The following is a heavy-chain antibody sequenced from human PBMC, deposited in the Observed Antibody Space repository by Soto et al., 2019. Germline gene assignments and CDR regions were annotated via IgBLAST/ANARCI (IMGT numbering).Heavy chain of an antibody. CDR3: ARDFCSGGSCYSLNWFDP. CDR1: GYTFTGYY. J-gene: IGHJ5*02. D-gene: IGHD2-15*01. Sequence: ASVKVSCKASGYTFTGYYMHWVRQAPGQGLEWMGWINPSSGGTNYAQKFQGWVTMTRDTSISTAYMELSRLRSDDTAVYYCARDFCSGGSCYSLNWFDPWGQGTLVTVSS. CDR2: INPSSGGT. V-gene: IGHV1-2*04.